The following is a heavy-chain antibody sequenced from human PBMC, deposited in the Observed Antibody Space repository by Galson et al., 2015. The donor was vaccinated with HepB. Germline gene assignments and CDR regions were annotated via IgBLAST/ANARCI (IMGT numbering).Heavy chain of an antibody. Sequence: SLRLSCAASGFTFSSYGMHWVRQAPGKGLEWVAVISYDGSNKYYADSVKGRFTISRDNSKNTLYLQMNSLRAEDTAVYYCAKELERLGFYYYYGMDVWGQGTTVTVSS. J-gene: IGHJ6*02. D-gene: IGHD1-1*01. V-gene: IGHV3-30*18. CDR3: AKELERLGFYYYYGMDV. CDR1: GFTFSSYG. CDR2: ISYDGSNK.